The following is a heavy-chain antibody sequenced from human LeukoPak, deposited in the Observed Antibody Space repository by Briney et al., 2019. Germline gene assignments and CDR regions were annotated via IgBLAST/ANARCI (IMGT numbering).Heavy chain of an antibody. CDR1: GYSISSGYY. CDR2: IYHSGST. V-gene: IGHV4-38-2*02. CDR3: ARGGGWYPY. D-gene: IGHD6-19*01. Sequence: SETLSLTCTVSGYSISSGYYWGWIRQPPGKGLEWIGSIYHSGSTYYNPSLKSRVTISVDTSKNQFSLKLSSVTAADTAVYYCARGGGWYPYWGQGTLVTVSS. J-gene: IGHJ4*02.